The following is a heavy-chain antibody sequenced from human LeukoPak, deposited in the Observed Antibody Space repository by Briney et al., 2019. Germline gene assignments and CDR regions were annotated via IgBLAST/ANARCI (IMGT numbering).Heavy chain of an antibody. CDR3: AREPTEGVEGVTDY. V-gene: IGHV3-30*03. J-gene: IGHJ4*02. CDR2: ISYDGSNK. CDR1: GFTFSSYG. Sequence: GRSLRLSCAASGFTFSSYGMHWVRQAPGKGLEWVAVISYDGSNKYYADSVKGRFTISRDNSKNTLYLQMNSLRAEDTAVYYCAREPTEGVEGVTDYWGQGTLVTVSS. D-gene: IGHD4-11*01.